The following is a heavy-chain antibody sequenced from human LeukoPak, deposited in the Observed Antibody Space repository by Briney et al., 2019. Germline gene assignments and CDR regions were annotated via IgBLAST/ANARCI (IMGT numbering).Heavy chain of an antibody. Sequence: GRSLRLSCAASGFTFASYGMQWVRQAPGKGLEWVAVISYDGSNKFYADSVKGRFTISRDNSKNTVYLQMNSLRGEDSAVYYCAKEYKAMSFFDYWGQGTLVTVSS. CDR2: ISYDGSNK. V-gene: IGHV3-30*18. CDR3: AKEYKAMSFFDY. D-gene: IGHD1-14*01. CDR1: GFTFASYG. J-gene: IGHJ4*02.